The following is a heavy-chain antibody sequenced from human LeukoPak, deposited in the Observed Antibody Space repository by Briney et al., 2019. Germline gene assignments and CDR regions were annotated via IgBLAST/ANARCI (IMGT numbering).Heavy chain of an antibody. D-gene: IGHD5-12*01. J-gene: IGHJ4*02. CDR3: AAWTDRGYSY. CDR1: GFTFSWSW. CDR2: INPDGDGM. Sequence: GGSLRLSCTASGFTFSWSWMNWIRQAPGKGLEWVANINPDGDGMRFVDSVKGRFTMSRDNAQSSLHLQMNSLRVEDTAFYYCAAWTDRGYSYWGQGVLVTVSS. V-gene: IGHV3-7*01.